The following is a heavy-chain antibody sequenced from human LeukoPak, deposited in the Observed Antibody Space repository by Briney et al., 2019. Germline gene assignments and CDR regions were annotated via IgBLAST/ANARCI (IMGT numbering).Heavy chain of an antibody. CDR1: GFTFSNAW. Sequence: GGSLRLSCAGSGFTFSNAWMSWVCQAPGKGLEWVAVISYDGSNKYYADSVKGRFTISRDNSKNTLYLQMNSLRAEDTAVYYCAKDAQHYYDSSGYSPYFDYWGQGTLVTVSS. D-gene: IGHD3-22*01. CDR2: ISYDGSNK. J-gene: IGHJ4*02. CDR3: AKDAQHYYDSSGYSPYFDY. V-gene: IGHV3-30*18.